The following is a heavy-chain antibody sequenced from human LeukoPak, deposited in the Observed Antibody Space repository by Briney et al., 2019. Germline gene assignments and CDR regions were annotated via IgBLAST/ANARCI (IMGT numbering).Heavy chain of an antibody. CDR1: GLTFSDYY. CDR2: ISPSGSSI. J-gene: IGHJ4*02. V-gene: IGHV3-11*04. D-gene: IGHD5-12*01. CDR3: AGGRLVATSKAVAIDY. Sequence: GGSLRLSCAVSGLTFSDYYMSWTRQAPGKGPELVSYISPSGSSIFYVDSVKGRFTISRDNAKNTLYLQMNNLRADDTAVYYCAGGRLVATSKAVAIDYWGQGTLVTVSS.